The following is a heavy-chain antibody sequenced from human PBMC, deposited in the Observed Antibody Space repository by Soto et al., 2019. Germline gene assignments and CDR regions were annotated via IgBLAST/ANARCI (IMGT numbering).Heavy chain of an antibody. V-gene: IGHV1-18*01. CDR1: GYTFTSYG. CDR2: ISAYNGNT. CDR3: ARDIYYYGSGSYYNDIYYYGMDV. D-gene: IGHD3-10*01. Sequence: ASVKVSYKASGYTFTSYGISWVRKATGQGLEWMGWISAYNGNTNYAQKLQGRVTMTTDTSTSTAYMELRSLRSDDTAVYYCARDIYYYGSGSYYNDIYYYGMDVWGQGTTVTVSS. J-gene: IGHJ6*02.